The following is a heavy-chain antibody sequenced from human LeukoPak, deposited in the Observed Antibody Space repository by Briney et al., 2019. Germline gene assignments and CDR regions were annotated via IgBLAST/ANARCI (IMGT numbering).Heavy chain of an antibody. V-gene: IGHV3-30*01. D-gene: IGHD6-25*01. CDR1: GFTFSSYA. Sequence: GGSPRLSCAASGFTFSSYAMHWVRQAPGKGLEWVAVISYDGSNKYYADSVKGRFTISRDNSKNTLYLQMNSLRAEDTAVYYCVRDRGPFDYWGQGTLVTVSS. J-gene: IGHJ4*02. CDR3: VRDRGPFDY. CDR2: ISYDGSNK.